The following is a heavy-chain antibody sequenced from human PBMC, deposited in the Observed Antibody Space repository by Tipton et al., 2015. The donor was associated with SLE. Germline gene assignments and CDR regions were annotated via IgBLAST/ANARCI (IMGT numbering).Heavy chain of an antibody. CDR1: GDSISSSSYY. CDR3: ARGNRITMADY. D-gene: IGHD3-10*01. J-gene: IGHJ4*02. V-gene: IGHV4-39*07. CDR2: IYYSGST. Sequence: TLSLTCTVSGDSISSSSYYWGWIRQPPGKRLEWIGSIYYSGSTYYNPSLKSRVTMSVDTSKNQFSLKLSSVTAADTAMYFCARGNRITMADYWGQGTLVTVSS.